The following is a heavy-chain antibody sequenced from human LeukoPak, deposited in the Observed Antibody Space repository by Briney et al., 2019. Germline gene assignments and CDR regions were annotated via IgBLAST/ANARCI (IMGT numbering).Heavy chain of an antibody. Sequence: GGSLRLSCAASEFTFSSYEMNWVRQAPGKGLEWVSYISNSGTTTYYADSVKGRFTISRDNAKSSLYLQMNSLRGEDTAVYYGAKKGEWDMVRGALDYWGQGTLVTVPS. CDR3: AKKGEWDMVRGALDY. CDR2: ISNSGTTT. J-gene: IGHJ4*02. CDR1: EFTFSSYE. V-gene: IGHV3-48*03. D-gene: IGHD3-10*01.